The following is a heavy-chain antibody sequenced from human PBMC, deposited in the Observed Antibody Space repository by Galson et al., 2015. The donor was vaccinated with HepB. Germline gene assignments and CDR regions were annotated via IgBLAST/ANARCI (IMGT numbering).Heavy chain of an antibody. Sequence: SLRLSCAASGFTSSSYAMHWVRQAPGKGLEWVTLISYDGSDKYYAESVKGRFIVSRDNSQKMVNLQLNSLRPEDTAVYYCAVSWGRGWHGSLQHWGRGSLVTVSS. CDR3: AVSWGRGWHGSLQH. CDR2: ISYDGSDK. D-gene: IGHD6-19*01. CDR1: GFTSSSYA. V-gene: IGHV3-30*03. J-gene: IGHJ1*01.